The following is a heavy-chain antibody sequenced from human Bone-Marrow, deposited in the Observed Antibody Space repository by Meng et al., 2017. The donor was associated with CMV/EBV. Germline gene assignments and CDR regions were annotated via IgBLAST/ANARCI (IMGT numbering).Heavy chain of an antibody. Sequence: GESLKISCAASGFTFSSYAMHWVRQAPGKGLEWVAVISYDGSNKYYADSVKGRFTISRDNSKNTLYLQMNSLRAEDTAVYYCARKGSVPKYPYTIFGVVIMGYYYYGMDGWGQGTTVTVSS. J-gene: IGHJ6*02. CDR3: ARKGSVPKYPYTIFGVVIMGYYYYGMDG. V-gene: IGHV3-30*04. D-gene: IGHD3-3*01. CDR1: GFTFSSYA. CDR2: ISYDGSNK.